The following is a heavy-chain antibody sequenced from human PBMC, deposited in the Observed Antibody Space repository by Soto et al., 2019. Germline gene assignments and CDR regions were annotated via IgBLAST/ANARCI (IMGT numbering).Heavy chain of an antibody. CDR2: IYYSGST. J-gene: IGHJ6*02. CDR3: ARDASSSWYIGGMDV. Sequence: QVQLQESGPGLVKPSETLSLTCTVSGGSISSYYWSWIRQPPGKGLEWIGYIYYSGSTNYNPSLKSRVTIPVDTSKNQFSLKLSSVTAADTAVYYCARDASSSWYIGGMDVWGQGTTVTVSS. CDR1: GGSISSYY. V-gene: IGHV4-59*01. D-gene: IGHD6-13*01.